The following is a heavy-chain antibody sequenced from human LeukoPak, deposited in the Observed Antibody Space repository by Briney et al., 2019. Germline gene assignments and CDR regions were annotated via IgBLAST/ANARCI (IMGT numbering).Heavy chain of an antibody. CDR1: GGSISGYY. Sequence: ASETLSLTCTVSGGSISGYYWSWIRQPPGEGLEWIGYIYYSGSTNYNPSLKSRVTISVDTSKNQFSLKLSSVTAADTAVYYCARYRPGYYFDYWGQGTLITVSS. CDR2: IYYSGST. D-gene: IGHD1-14*01. V-gene: IGHV4-59*01. CDR3: ARYRPGYYFDY. J-gene: IGHJ4*02.